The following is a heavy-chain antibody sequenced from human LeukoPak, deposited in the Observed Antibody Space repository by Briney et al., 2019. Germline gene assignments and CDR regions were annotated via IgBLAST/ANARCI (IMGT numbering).Heavy chain of an antibody. CDR2: ISGYNGDT. J-gene: IGHJ5*02. CDR3: ARSKAHLSTSWYGTWFDP. Sequence: ASVKVSCKASGFMFTKYGISWVRQAPGQGLEWVGWISGYNGDTNYAQKLQGRVTMTTDTSTSTAYMELRSLRSDDTAVYYCARSKAHLSTSWYGTWFDPWGQGTLVTVSS. D-gene: IGHD2-2*01. CDR1: GFMFTKYG. V-gene: IGHV1-18*01.